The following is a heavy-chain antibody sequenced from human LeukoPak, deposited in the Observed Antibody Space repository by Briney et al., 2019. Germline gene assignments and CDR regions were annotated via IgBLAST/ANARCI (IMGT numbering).Heavy chain of an antibody. CDR2: INHSGST. Sequence: SXTLSLTCAVYGGSFSGYYWSWIRQPPGKGLEWIGEINHSGSTNYNPSLKSRVTISIDTSKNQFSLKLSSVTAADTAVYYCARGRRVMGFDYWGQGTLVTVSS. CDR1: GGSFSGYY. V-gene: IGHV4-34*01. J-gene: IGHJ4*02. CDR3: ARGRRVMGFDY. D-gene: IGHD2-21*01.